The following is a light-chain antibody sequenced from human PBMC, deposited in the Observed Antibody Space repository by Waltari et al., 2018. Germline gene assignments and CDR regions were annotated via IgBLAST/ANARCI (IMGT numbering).Light chain of an antibody. CDR2: HAS. V-gene: IGKV3-15*01. Sequence: EIVMTQSPATLCVSPGERATLSCRASQSISIYLAWFQQKPGQAPRLLIYHASTRATGIPARLSGSGSGTEFTLTISSLQSEDFAVYYCQQYYDGRTFGQGTKLEIK. CDR3: QQYYDGRT. CDR1: QSISIY. J-gene: IGKJ2*01.